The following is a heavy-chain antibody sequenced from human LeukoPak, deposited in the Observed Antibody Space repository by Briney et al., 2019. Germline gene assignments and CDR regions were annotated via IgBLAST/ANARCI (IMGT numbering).Heavy chain of an antibody. CDR2: IYYSGST. Sequence: SETLSLTCTVSGGSISSSSYYWGWIRPPPGKGLEWIGSIYYSGSTYYNPSLKSRVTISVDTSKNQFSLKLSSVTAADTAVYYCARAIGYTAGNTNYYYYMDAWGKGTTVTVSS. CDR3: ARAIGYTAGNTNYYYYMDA. CDR1: GGSISSSSYY. D-gene: IGHD3-16*02. J-gene: IGHJ6*03. V-gene: IGHV4-39*01.